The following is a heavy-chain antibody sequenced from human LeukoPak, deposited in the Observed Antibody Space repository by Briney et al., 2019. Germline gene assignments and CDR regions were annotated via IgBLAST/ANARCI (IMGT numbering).Heavy chain of an antibody. CDR3: ARQAPSGYFDY. V-gene: IGHV5-51*01. D-gene: IGHD2-15*01. Sequence: GESLKIPCKASGYNFTSYWIGWVRQMPGKGLEWMGIIYPGDSDTRYSPSFQGQVTISADKSISTAYLQWSSLKASDTAMYYCARQAPSGYFDYWGQGTLVTVSS. CDR2: IYPGDSDT. CDR1: GYNFTSYW. J-gene: IGHJ4*02.